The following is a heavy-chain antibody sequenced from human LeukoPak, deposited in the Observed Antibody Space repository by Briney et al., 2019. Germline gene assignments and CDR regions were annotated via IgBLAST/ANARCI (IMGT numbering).Heavy chain of an antibody. V-gene: IGHV3-53*01. Sequence: GGSLRLSCAASGFIVNTNYMSWVRQAPGKGLEWVSVIYRYGSTYYADSVRGRFTISRDNSKNTLYLQMDSLRAEDTAVYYCAKKIGGSALSRYMDVWGKGTTVTVSS. CDR1: GFIVNTNY. D-gene: IGHD3-16*01. CDR3: AKKIGGSALSRYMDV. CDR2: IYRYGST. J-gene: IGHJ6*03.